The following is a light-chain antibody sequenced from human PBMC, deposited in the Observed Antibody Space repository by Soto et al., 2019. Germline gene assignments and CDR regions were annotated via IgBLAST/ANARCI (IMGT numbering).Light chain of an antibody. V-gene: IGKV1-39*01. CDR1: QSISRY. J-gene: IGKJ5*01. CDR2: VAS. CDR3: QQSYGTPIT. Sequence: DIQMTQSPSSRSASVVDRVTITCRASQSISRYLNWYQQKXGKAPNLXIYVASSLQSEVPSRFSGSGSGTDFTLTITSLQTEDFATYYCQQSYGTPITFGQGTRLEIK.